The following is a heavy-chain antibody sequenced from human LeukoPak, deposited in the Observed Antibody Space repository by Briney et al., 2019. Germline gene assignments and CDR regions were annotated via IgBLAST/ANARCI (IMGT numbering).Heavy chain of an antibody. V-gene: IGHV4-34*01. CDR3: ARGSNWNLNWFDP. D-gene: IGHD1-20*01. CDR1: GGSFSGYY. J-gene: IGHJ5*02. Sequence: SETLSLSCAVYGGSFSGYYWSWIRQPPGEGLEWIGEINHSGSTNYNPSLKSRVTISVDTSKNQFSLKLSSVTAADTAVYYCARGSNWNLNWFDPWGQGTLVTVSS. CDR2: INHSGST.